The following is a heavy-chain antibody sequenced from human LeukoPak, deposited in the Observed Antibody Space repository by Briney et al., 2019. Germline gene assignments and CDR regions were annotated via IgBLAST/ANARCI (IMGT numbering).Heavy chain of an antibody. CDR3: AKSSGYYSEYLQH. CDR1: VFSFSSYA. D-gene: IGHD3-22*01. V-gene: IGHV3-23*01. CDR2: ISGSGGST. J-gene: IGHJ1*01. Sequence: PGGSLRLSCAASVFSFSSYAMSWVRQAPGKGLEWVSAISGSGGSTYYADSVKGRFTISRDNSKNTLYLQMNSLRAEDTAVYYCAKSSGYYSEYLQHWGQGTLVTVSS.